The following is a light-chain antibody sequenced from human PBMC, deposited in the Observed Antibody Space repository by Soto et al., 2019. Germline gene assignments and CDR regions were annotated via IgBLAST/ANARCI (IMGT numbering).Light chain of an antibody. V-gene: IGKV3-20*01. CDR1: QSSNNRS. Sequence: IVLTQSQGTLSFSPGERATLSCRASQSSNNRSLAWYHQKPGQAHRILIYAASSRATGIPDRFSGSWSGTDFTLTIIRLEPEDFAVYYCQQFGSSPGFTFGPGTKVDIK. J-gene: IGKJ3*01. CDR3: QQFGSSPGFT. CDR2: AAS.